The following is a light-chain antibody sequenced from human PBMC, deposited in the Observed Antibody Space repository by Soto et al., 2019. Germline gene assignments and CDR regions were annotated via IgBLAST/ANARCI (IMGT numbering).Light chain of an antibody. CDR3: AAWDGSLNNVL. CDR2: GDN. Sequence: QSLLPHPPSSSVTPGQRVTISCAGSGSSIGTNTVNWYRQLPGTAPKLLIYGDNQRPSGVPDRFSASKSGTSASLAISGLQSEDEADYYWAAWDGSLNNVLFGGGTKLTVL. V-gene: IGLV1-44*01. CDR1: GSSIGTNT. J-gene: IGLJ2*01.